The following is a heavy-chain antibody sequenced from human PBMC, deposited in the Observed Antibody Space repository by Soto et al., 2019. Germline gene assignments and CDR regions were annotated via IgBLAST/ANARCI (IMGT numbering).Heavy chain of an antibody. Sequence: EVQLVQSGGGLVKPGASLTLSCAASGFRFPNAWMSWVRQAPGKGREWIGRMERITDAGTTDFAAPVKGRFYISRDDSKGTWFLKMTNVKVEDTGLYCCLNERGAGSYNGCAREAHWGQGTLVTVSS. CDR2: MERITDAGTT. V-gene: IGHV3-15*04. CDR1: GFRFPNAW. D-gene: IGHD5-12*01. J-gene: IGHJ4*02. CDR3: LNERGAGSYNGCAREAH.